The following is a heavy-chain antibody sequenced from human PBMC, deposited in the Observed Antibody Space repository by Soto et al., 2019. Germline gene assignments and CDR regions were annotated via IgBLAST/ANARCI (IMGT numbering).Heavy chain of an antibody. CDR3: AREIRYFDWYYYFDY. J-gene: IGHJ4*02. D-gene: IGHD3-9*01. V-gene: IGHV1-18*01. CDR1: GYTFTSYG. Sequence: QVQLVQSGAEVKKPGASVKVSCKASGYTFTSYGISWVRQAPGQGLEWMGWISAYNGNTNYAQKLQGRVTMTTDTSTSTAYMELRSLRSDVTAVYYCAREIRYFDWYYYFDYGGQGTLVTVSS. CDR2: ISAYNGNT.